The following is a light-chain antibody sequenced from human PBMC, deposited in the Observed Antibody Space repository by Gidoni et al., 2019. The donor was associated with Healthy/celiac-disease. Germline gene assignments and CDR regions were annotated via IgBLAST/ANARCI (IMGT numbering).Light chain of an antibody. J-gene: IGLJ2*01. CDR3: QAWDSSTVV. CDR1: KLGDKY. V-gene: IGLV3-1*01. Sequence: SYELTLPPSVSVSPGQTASITCSGDKLGDKYACWSQQKPGQSPVLVIYQDSKRPSGIPERFSGSSSGNTATLTISGTQAMDEADYYCQAWDSSTVVFGGGTKLTXL. CDR2: QDS.